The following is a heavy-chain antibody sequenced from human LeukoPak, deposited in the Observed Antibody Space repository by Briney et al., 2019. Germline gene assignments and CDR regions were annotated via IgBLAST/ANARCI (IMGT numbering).Heavy chain of an antibody. J-gene: IGHJ4*02. V-gene: IGHV5-51*01. Sequence: GESLKISCKGSGYSFTSYLIGWVRQMPGKGLEWMGIIYPGDSDTKYSPPFQGQVTISADKSITTTYFQWSSLKASDTAIYYCARRSSIATRLFDFWGQGTLVTVSS. CDR2: IYPGDSDT. CDR1: GYSFTSYL. CDR3: ARRSSIATRLFDF. D-gene: IGHD6-6*01.